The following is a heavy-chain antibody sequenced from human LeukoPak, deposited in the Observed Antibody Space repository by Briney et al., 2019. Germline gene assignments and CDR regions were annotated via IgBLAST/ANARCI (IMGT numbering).Heavy chain of an antibody. CDR3: ARDAWS. Sequence: ASVKVSCKASGGTFSTYAISWVRQAPGQGLEWMGWISAYNGNTNYAQKLQGRVTMTTDTSTSTAYMELRNLRSDDTAVYYCARDAWSWGQGTLVTVSS. D-gene: IGHD3-3*01. CDR1: GGTFSTYA. CDR2: ISAYNGNT. V-gene: IGHV1-18*01. J-gene: IGHJ4*02.